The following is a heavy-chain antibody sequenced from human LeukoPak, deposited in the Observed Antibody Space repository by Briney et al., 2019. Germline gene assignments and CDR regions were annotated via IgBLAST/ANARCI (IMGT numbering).Heavy chain of an antibody. J-gene: IGHJ5*02. CDR2: IKQDGSEK. CDR3: AGASNPWLQLT. V-gene: IGHV3-7*05. Sequence: GGSLRLSCAASGFTFSNYWMIWVRQAPGKGLEWVGNIKQDGSEKRYADSLRGRFTISRDNAQTSLYLQMNSLRADDTAVYYCAGASNPWLQLTWGQGTLVTVSS. D-gene: IGHD1-1*01. CDR1: GFTFSNYW.